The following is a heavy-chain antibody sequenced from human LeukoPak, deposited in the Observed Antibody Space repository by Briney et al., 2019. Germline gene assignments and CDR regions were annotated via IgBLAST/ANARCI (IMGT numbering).Heavy chain of an antibody. J-gene: IGHJ4*02. CDR1: GYTFTSYG. D-gene: IGHD4-17*01. V-gene: IGHV1-3*01. CDR2: INAGNGNT. CDR3: ARDAGGDYEYYFDY. Sequence: GPVKVSCKASGYTFTSYGISWVRQAPGQRLEWMGWINAGNGNTKYSQKFQGRVTITRDTSASTAYMELSSLRSEDTAVYYCARDAGGDYEYYFDYWGQGTLVTVSS.